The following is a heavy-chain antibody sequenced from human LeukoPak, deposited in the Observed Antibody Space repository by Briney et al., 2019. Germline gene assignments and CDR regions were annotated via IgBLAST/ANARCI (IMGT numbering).Heavy chain of an antibody. J-gene: IGHJ5*02. CDR1: GFTFSSYA. D-gene: IGHD3-10*01. CDR3: VRGRGSYGWFDP. Sequence: GGSLRLSCSASGFTFSSYAMHWVRQAPGKGLEYVSAISSNGGSTYYADSVKGRFTISRDDAKNTVDLQMNSLRGEDTAVYYCVRGRGSYGWFDPWGQGTLVTVSS. V-gene: IGHV3-64*04. CDR2: ISSNGGST.